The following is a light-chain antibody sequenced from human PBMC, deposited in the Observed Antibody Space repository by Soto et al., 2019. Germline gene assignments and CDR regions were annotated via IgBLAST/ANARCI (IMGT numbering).Light chain of an antibody. CDR2: DVS. CDR3: SSYTRSSPYV. J-gene: IGLJ1*01. V-gene: IGLV2-14*01. Sequence: QSVLTQPASVSGSPGQSITIACTGTSSDVGGYNYVSWYQQYPGKAPRLVISDVSNRPSGVSNRFSGSKSGNSASLTISGLQAEDEADYYCSSYTRSSPYVFGTGTKVTVL. CDR1: SSDVGGYNY.